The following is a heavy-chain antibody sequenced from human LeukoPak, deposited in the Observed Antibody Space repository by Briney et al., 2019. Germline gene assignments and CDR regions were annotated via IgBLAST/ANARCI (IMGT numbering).Heavy chain of an antibody. J-gene: IGHJ6*02. CDR1: GFTFSSYW. V-gene: IGHV3-74*01. CDR2: INSDGSST. Sequence: GGSLRLSCAASGFTFSSYWMHWVRQAPGKGLVWVSRINSDGSSTSYADSVKGRFTISRDNAKNTLYLQMNSLRAEDTAVYYCARVPYYYDSSGYYYYYYGMDVWGQGTTVTVSS. D-gene: IGHD3-22*01. CDR3: ARVPYYYDSSGYYYYYYGMDV.